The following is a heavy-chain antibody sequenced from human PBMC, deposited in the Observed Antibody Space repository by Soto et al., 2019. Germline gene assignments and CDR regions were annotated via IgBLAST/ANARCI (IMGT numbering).Heavy chain of an antibody. CDR1: GGSISSSSDY. V-gene: IGHV4-39*01. CDR2: IYYSGST. J-gene: IGHJ5*02. Sequence: PSQTLSLTCTVSGGSISSSSDYWGWIRQTPGKGLEWIGGIYYSGSTYYNPSLKSRVTISIDTSKNQFSLKLSSVTAADTAVYYCARCPAAAGNNWFDPWGQGTLVTVSS. CDR3: ARCPAAAGNNWFDP. D-gene: IGHD6-13*01.